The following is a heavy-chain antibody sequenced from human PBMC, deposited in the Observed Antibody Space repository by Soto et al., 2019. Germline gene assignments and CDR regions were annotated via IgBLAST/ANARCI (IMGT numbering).Heavy chain of an antibody. CDR2: IYSGGST. J-gene: IGHJ4*02. Sequence: PGGSLRLSCAASGFTVSSNYMSWVRQAPGKGLEWVSVIYSGGSTYYADSVKGRFTISRDNSKNTLYLQMNSLRAEDTAVYYCARDMATYYYDSSGPAFDYWGQGTLVTAPQ. CDR3: ARDMATYYYDSSGPAFDY. D-gene: IGHD3-22*01. CDR1: GFTVSSNY. V-gene: IGHV3-66*01.